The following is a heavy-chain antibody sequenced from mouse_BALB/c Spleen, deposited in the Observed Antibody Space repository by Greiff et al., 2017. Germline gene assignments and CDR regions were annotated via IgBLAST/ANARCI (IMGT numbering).Heavy chain of an antibody. D-gene: IGHD1-1*01. Sequence: EVQLQESGPGLVKPSQSLSLTCSVTGYSITSGYYWNWIRQFPGNKLEWMGYISYDGSNNYHPSLKNRISITRDTSKNQFFLKLNSVTTEDTATYYCARVYDGSHMDYWGQGTSVTVSS. J-gene: IGHJ4*01. CDR1: GYSITSGYY. CDR3: ARVYDGSHMDY. CDR2: ISYDGSN. V-gene: IGHV3-6*02.